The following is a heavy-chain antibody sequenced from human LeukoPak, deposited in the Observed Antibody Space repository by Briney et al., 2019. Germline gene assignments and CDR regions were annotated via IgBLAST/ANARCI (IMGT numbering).Heavy chain of an antibody. CDR3: ASIGGRGYSGYGSDNNHYTFDY. J-gene: IGHJ4*02. CDR2: ISSSGSTI. D-gene: IGHD5-12*01. Sequence: GGSLRLSCAASGFTFSDYYMSWIRQAPGKGLEWVSYISSSGSTIYYADSVKGRFTISRDNAKNSLYLQMNSLRAEDTAVYYCASIGGRGYSGYGSDNNHYTFDYWGQGTLVTVSS. V-gene: IGHV3-11*01. CDR1: GFTFSDYY.